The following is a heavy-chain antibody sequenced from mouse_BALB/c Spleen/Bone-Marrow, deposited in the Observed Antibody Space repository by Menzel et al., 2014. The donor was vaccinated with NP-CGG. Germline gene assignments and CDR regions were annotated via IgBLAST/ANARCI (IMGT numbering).Heavy chain of an antibody. CDR3: TNYRFDEDAIDY. J-gene: IGHJ4*01. V-gene: IGHV1-5*01. D-gene: IGHD2-14*01. Sequence: VQLQQSGTVLARPGASVKMSCKASGYSFTSYWMHWVKQRPGQGLEWIGAIYPGNSDISYNQKFKGKAKLTAVTSASPGYIGLSRLANEDFAGYYWTNYRFDEDAIDYWGQGASVTVSS. CDR1: GYSFTSYW. CDR2: IYPGNSDI.